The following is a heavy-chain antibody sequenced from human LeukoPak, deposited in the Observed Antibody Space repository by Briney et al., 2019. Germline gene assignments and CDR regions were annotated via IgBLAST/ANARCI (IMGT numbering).Heavy chain of an antibody. CDR1: GGSFSGYY. D-gene: IGHD2-2*01. V-gene: IGHV4-59*08. J-gene: IGHJ4*02. CDR2: IDYGGRA. CDR3: ATYAAGQGGRGY. Sequence: SETLSLTCAVYGGSFSGYYWNWIRQPPGKGLEWIGEIDYGGRAHYSPSLKSRLTVSLETSKNHFSLNMRSVTAADTAVYYCATYAAGQGGRGYWGQGTLVTVSS.